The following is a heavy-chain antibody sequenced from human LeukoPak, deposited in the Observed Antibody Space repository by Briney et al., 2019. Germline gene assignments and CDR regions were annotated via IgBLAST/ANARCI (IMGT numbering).Heavy chain of an antibody. V-gene: IGHV4-59*01. D-gene: IGHD5-18*01. Sequence: SSETLSLTCAVYGGSFSGYYWSWIRQPPGKGLEWIGYIYYSGSTNYNRSLKSRVTISVDTSKNQFSLNLTSVTTADTAVYYCARHGTTLGYSFGETIDYWGQGTLVTVSS. CDR1: GGSFSGYY. CDR3: ARHGTTLGYSFGETIDY. J-gene: IGHJ4*02. CDR2: IYYSGST.